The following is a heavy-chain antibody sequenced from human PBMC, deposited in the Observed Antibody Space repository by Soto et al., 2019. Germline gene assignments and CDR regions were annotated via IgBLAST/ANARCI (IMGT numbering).Heavy chain of an antibody. V-gene: IGHV1-69*02. J-gene: IGHJ3*02. D-gene: IGHD5-12*01. Sequence: QVQLVQSGAEVQKPGSSVKVSCKASGGTFSSYTISWVRQAPGQGLEWMGRIIPILGIANYAQKFQGRVTITADKSTSTAYMELSSLRSEYTAVYYCASPEADSGYDTFDPFDIWGQGTMVTVSS. CDR1: GGTFSSYT. CDR2: IIPILGIA. CDR3: ASPEADSGYDTFDPFDI.